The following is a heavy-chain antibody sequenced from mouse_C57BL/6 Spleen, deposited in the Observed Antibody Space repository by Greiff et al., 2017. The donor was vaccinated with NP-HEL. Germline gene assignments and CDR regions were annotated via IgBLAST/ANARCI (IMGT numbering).Heavy chain of an antibody. CDR3: ARGGTYSPYFDY. CDR2: FHPYNDDT. Sequence: LPPSGAELVKPGASVKMSCKASGYTFPTSPIEWLKQNHGNSLELIGNFHPYNDDTKYNEKFKGKATLTVEKSSSTVYLELSRLTSDDSAVYYCARGGTYSPYFDYWGQGTTLTVSS. V-gene: IGHV1-47*01. J-gene: IGHJ2*01. CDR1: GYTFPTSP. D-gene: IGHD2-10*01.